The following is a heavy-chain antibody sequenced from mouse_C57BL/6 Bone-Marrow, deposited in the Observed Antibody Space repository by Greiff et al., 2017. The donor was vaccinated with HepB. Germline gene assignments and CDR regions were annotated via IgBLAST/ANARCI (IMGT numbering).Heavy chain of an antibody. CDR3: ARSRARGPKWFAY. CDR2: INPGSGGT. D-gene: IGHD3-1*01. J-gene: IGHJ3*01. Sequence: QVQLQHSGAELVRPGTSVKVSCKASGYAFTNYLIEWVKQRPGQGLEWIGVINPGSGGTNYNEKFKGKATLTADKSSSTAYMQLSSLTSEDSAVYFCARSRARGPKWFAYWGQGTLVTVSA. CDR1: GYAFTNYL. V-gene: IGHV1-54*01.